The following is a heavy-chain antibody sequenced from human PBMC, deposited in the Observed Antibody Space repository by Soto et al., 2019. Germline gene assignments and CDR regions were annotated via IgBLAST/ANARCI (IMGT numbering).Heavy chain of an antibody. D-gene: IGHD2-2*02. Sequence: PVGSLRLSCAASGFTFSSYAMSWVRQSPGKGLEWVSAISGSGGSTYYADSVKGRFTISRDNSKNTLYLQMNSLRAEDTAVYYCAKDRGVVVPAAIYRAKAPPIFWGQGPLVTVS. V-gene: IGHV3-23*01. J-gene: IGHJ4*02. CDR2: ISGSGGST. CDR1: GFTFSSYA. CDR3: AKDRGVVVPAAIYRAKAPPIF.